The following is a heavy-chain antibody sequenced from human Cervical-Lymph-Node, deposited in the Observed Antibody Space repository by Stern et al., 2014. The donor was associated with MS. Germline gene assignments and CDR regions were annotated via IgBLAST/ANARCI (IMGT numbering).Heavy chain of an antibody. CDR1: GYTFTSYW. CDR2: IFPGGSDI. CDR3: ARQRYFDY. V-gene: IGHV5-51*01. J-gene: IGHJ4*02. Sequence: EVHLVESGPEVKRPGESLKISCQASGYTFTSYWIGWVRQMPGKGLEWIAIIFPGGSDIRSSPSSQGRVTISADKSSSPAYLQGNNLKASDTAIYYCARQRYFDYWGQGTLVTVSS.